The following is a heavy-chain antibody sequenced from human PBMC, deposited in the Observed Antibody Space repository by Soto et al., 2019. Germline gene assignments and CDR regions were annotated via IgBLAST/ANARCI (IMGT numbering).Heavy chain of an antibody. CDR1: GGPITESY. Sequence: QVQLQESGPGLVKSSETLSLTCSVSGGPITESYWSWIRQPVGKGLEWIGRMYTRGSADYNPSLKSRVTMSLDSSKNQFSLKVRSVTAAHTAVYFCATSAIMGLEVAGHFDNWGQGTLVTVSS. D-gene: IGHD6-19*01. V-gene: IGHV4-4*07. CDR3: ATSAIMGLEVAGHFDN. CDR2: MYTRGSA. J-gene: IGHJ4*02.